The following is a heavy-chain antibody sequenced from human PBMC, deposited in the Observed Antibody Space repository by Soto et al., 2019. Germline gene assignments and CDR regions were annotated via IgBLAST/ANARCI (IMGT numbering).Heavy chain of an antibody. J-gene: IGHJ4*02. V-gene: IGHV1-3*01. CDR1: GYTFTSYA. Sequence: GASVKVSCKASGYTFTSYAMHWVRQAPGQRLEWMGWINAGNGNTNYAQKLQGRVTMTTDTSTSTAYMELSSLRSEDTAVYYCARDLQADYWGQGTLVTVSS. CDR2: INAGNGNT. CDR3: ARDLQADY.